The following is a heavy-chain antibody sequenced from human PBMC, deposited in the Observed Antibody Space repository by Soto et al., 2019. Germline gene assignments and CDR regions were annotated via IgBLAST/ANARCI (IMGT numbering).Heavy chain of an antibody. J-gene: IGHJ4*02. CDR1: GGSISTYY. Sequence: SETLSLTCTVSGGSISTYYWSWIRQPPGKGLEWIGYIYYNGRTNYNPSLKSRVTISVDTSKNQFSLKLSSVTAADTAVYYCARAYSSSWSFYFDYWGQGTLVTVSS. CDR3: ARAYSSSWSFYFDY. CDR2: IYYNGRT. D-gene: IGHD6-13*01. V-gene: IGHV4-59*01.